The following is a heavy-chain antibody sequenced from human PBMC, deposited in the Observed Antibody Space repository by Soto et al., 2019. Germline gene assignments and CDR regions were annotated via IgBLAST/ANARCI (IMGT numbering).Heavy chain of an antibody. D-gene: IGHD3-9*01. CDR1: GFTFGSYA. Sequence: GGSLRLSCAASGFTFGSYAMSWVRQAPGKGLEWVSAISGSGGSTYYADSVKGRFTISRDNSKNTLYLQMNSLRAEDTAVYYCAKGSYDFRLTGYYSLHYYYYMDVWAKGTTVTVSS. J-gene: IGHJ6*03. V-gene: IGHV3-23*01. CDR2: ISGSGGST. CDR3: AKGSYDFRLTGYYSLHYYYYMDV.